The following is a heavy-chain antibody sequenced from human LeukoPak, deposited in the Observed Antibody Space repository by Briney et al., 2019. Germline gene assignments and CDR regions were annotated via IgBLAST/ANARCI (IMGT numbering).Heavy chain of an antibody. D-gene: IGHD6-13*01. CDR1: GGSISSYY. CDR3: ARQTYGSNFPYYFDY. CDR2: IYYSGST. V-gene: IGHV4-59*08. J-gene: IGHJ4*02. Sequence: SETLSLTCTVSGGSISSYYWSWIRQPPGKGLEWIGYIYYSGSTNYNPSLKSRVTISVDTSKNQFSLKLTSVTAADTAVYYCARQTYGSNFPYYFDYWGQGTLVTVSS.